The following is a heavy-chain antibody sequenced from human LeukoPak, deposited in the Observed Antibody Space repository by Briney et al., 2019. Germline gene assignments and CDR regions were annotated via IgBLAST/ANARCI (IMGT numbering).Heavy chain of an antibody. Sequence: SETLSLTCTVSGYSISSGYYWGWIRQPPGKGLEWIGSIYHSGSTYYNPSLKSRVTISVDTSKNQFSLKLSSATAADTAVYYCARETPRDAFDIWGQGTMVTVSS. J-gene: IGHJ3*02. V-gene: IGHV4-38-2*02. CDR2: IYHSGST. CDR1: GYSISSGYY. CDR3: ARETPRDAFDI.